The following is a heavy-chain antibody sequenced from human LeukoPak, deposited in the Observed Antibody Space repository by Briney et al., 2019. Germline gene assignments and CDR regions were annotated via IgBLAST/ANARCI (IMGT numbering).Heavy chain of an antibody. D-gene: IGHD5-18*01. CDR1: GGSFSGYY. CDR2: TNHSGST. J-gene: IGHJ4*02. V-gene: IGHV4-34*01. Sequence: SETLSLTCAVYGGSFSGYYWSWIRQPPGKGLEWIGETNHSGSTNYNPSLKSRVTISVDTSKNQFSLKLSSVTAADTAVYYCARVSGYSYGYFDYWGKGTLVTVSS. CDR3: ARVSGYSYGYFDY.